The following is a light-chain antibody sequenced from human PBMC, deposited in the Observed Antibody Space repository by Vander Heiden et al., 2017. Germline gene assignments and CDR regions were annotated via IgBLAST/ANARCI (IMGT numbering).Light chain of an antibody. CDR3: QQAASRPFT. CDR2: SAS. J-gene: IGKJ3*01. Sequence: DIQMTQSPSSVSASVGDRVTITCRASQGIARWLVWYQQKPGKAPKLLIYSASSLQSGVPSRFSGSGSGTDFTLTINILHPEDFTTYYCQQAASRPFTFGQGTKVDI. CDR1: QGIARW. V-gene: IGKV1-12*01.